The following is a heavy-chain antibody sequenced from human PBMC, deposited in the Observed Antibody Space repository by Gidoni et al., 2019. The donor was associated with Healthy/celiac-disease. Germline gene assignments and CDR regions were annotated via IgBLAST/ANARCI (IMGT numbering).Heavy chain of an antibody. Sequence: EVQLLVSGGGLVQTGGSLRLSCAASGFTFSSYAMSWVHQAPGKGLEWVSAISGSGGSTYYADSVKGRFTISRDNSKNTLYLQMNSLRAEDTAVYYCAKLCSSTSCYHDYWGQGTLVTVSS. CDR3: AKLCSSTSCYHDY. D-gene: IGHD2-2*01. CDR2: ISGSGGST. J-gene: IGHJ4*02. CDR1: GFTFSSYA. V-gene: IGHV3-23*01.